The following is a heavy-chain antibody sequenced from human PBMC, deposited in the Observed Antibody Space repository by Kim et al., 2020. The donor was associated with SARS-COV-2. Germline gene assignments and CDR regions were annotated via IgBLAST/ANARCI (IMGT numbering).Heavy chain of an antibody. CDR3: ARVVVAATPNDAFDI. V-gene: IGHV1-2*06. Sequence: ASVKVSCKASGYTFTGYYMHWVRQAPGQGLEWMGRINPNSGGTNYAQKFQGRVTMTRDTSISTAYMELSRLRSDDTAVYYCARVVVAATPNDAFDIWGQGTMVTVSS. CDR1: GYTFTGYY. CDR2: INPNSGGT. J-gene: IGHJ3*02. D-gene: IGHD2-15*01.